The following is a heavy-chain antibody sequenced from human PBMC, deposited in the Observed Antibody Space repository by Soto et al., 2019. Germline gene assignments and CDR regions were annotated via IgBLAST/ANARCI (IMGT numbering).Heavy chain of an antibody. V-gene: IGHV3-30*18. D-gene: IGHD1-26*01. CDR2: ISYDGSNK. J-gene: IGHJ6*02. CDR3: AKEGALSGSYNYYYGMDV. CDR1: GFTFSSYG. Sequence: GGSLRLSCAASGFTFSSYGMHWVRQAPGKGLEWVAVISYDGSNKYYADSVKGRFTISRDNSKNTLYLQMNSLRAEDTAVYYCAKEGALSGSYNYYYGMDVWGQGTTVTVSS.